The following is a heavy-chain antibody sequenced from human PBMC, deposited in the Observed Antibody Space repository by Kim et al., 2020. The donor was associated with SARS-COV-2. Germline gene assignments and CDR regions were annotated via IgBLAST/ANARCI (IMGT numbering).Heavy chain of an antibody. CDR2: IYTSGST. J-gene: IGHJ6*02. D-gene: IGHD5-12*01. CDR1: GGSISSYY. CDR3: ARAEVTITRGRDYYYGMDV. V-gene: IGHV4-4*07. Sequence: SETLSLTCTVSGGSISSYYWSWIRQPAGKGLEWIGRIYTSGSTNYNPSLNSRVTMSVDTSKNQFSLKLSSVTAADTAVYYCARAEVTITRGRDYYYGMDVWAKGPRSPSP.